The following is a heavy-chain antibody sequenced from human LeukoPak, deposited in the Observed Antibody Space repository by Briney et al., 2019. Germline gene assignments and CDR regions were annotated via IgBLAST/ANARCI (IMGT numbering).Heavy chain of an antibody. CDR1: GFTFSSYA. Sequence: GGSLRLSCAASGFTFSSYAMSWVRQAPGKGLEWVSAISGSGGSTYYADSVKGRLTISRDNSKNTLYLQMNSLRAEDTAVYYCAKGFYYDSGSYWVFDYWGQGTLVTVSS. CDR3: AKGFYYDSGSYWVFDY. J-gene: IGHJ4*02. CDR2: ISGSGGST. V-gene: IGHV3-23*01. D-gene: IGHD3-10*01.